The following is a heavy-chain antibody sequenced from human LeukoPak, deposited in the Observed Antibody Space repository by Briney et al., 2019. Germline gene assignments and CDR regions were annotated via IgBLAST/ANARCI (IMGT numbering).Heavy chain of an antibody. V-gene: IGHV4-39*01. CDR1: GGSISSSGYY. D-gene: IGHD1-26*01. Sequence: PSETLSLTCTVSGGSISSSGYYWGWIRQPPGKGPEWIASIYYSGSTYYNPSLKSRVTISVDTSKNQLSLKLSSLTAADTAVYCARHEYSGSYYGLSWFDPWGQGTLVTVSS. CDR2: IYYSGST. CDR3: ARHEYSGSYYGLSWFDP. J-gene: IGHJ5*02.